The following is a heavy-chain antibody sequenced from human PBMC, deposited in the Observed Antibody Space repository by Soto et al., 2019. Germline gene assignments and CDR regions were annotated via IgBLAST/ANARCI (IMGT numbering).Heavy chain of an antibody. CDR1: GGSVSSGSYY. CDR2: IYYSGST. V-gene: IGHV4-61*01. D-gene: IGHD5-18*01. CDR3: ARSAMVTPDY. J-gene: IGHJ4*02. Sequence: QVQLQESGPGLVKPSETLSLTCTVSGGSVSSGSYYWSWIRQPPGKGLEWIGYIYYSGSTNYNPSIKSRVTISVDTSKNQFSLKLSSVTAADTAVYYCARSAMVTPDYWRQGPLVTVSS.